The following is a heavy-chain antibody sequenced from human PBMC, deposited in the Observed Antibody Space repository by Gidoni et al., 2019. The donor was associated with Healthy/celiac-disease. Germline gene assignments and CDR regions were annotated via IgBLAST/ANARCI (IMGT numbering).Heavy chain of an antibody. Sequence: QVQLVQSGAEVKKPGSSVKVSRKASGRTFSSYALRWVRQAPGQGLEWLGRIIPSRGIANYAQKCQGRVTITADKATSTAYMELSSLRSEDTAVYYCARSPPIAAAGTEGGVYFQHWGQGTLVTVSS. CDR2: IIPSRGIA. J-gene: IGHJ1*01. D-gene: IGHD6-13*01. V-gene: IGHV1-69*04. CDR3: ARSPPIAAAGTEGGVYFQH. CDR1: GRTFSSYA.